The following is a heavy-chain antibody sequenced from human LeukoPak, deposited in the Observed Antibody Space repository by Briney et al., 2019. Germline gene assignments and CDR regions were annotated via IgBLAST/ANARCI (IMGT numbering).Heavy chain of an antibody. CDR2: INPNSGGT. V-gene: IGHV1-2*02. D-gene: IGHD3-22*01. CDR3: ARDLDGSGPQKNFFDH. J-gene: IGHJ4*02. CDR1: GYTFTGYY. Sequence: ASVTVSCKASGYTFTGYYIHWVRQAPGQGLEWMGRINPNSGGTKYAQKFQDRVTMTRDTSISTAYMELSSLTSEDTAVYYCARDLDGSGPQKNFFDHWGQGTLVTVSS.